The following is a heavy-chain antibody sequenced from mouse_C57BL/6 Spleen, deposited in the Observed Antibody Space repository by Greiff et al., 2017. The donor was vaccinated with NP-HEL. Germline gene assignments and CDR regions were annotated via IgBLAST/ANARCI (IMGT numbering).Heavy chain of an antibody. CDR1: GYTFTSYW. V-gene: IGHV1-69*01. CDR3: ARSDYAQAWFAY. CDR2: IDPSDSYT. J-gene: IGHJ3*01. Sequence: QVQLQQPGAELVMPGASVKLSCKASGYTFTSYWMHWVKQRPGQGLEWIGEIDPSDSYTNYNQKFKGKSTLTVDKSSSTAYMQLSSLTSEDSAVYYCARSDYAQAWFAYWGQGTLVTVSA. D-gene: IGHD2-4*01.